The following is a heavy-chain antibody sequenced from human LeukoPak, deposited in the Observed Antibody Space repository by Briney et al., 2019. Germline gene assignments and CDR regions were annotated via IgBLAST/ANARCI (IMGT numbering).Heavy chain of an antibody. Sequence: SETLSLTCTVSGGSISSSSYYWGWIRQPPGKGLEWIGSIYYSGSTYYNPSLKSRVTISVDTSKNQFSLKLSSVTAADTAVYYCARVSPLYVRFDPWGQGTLVTVSS. D-gene: IGHD2-2*02. CDR3: ARVSPLYVRFDP. V-gene: IGHV4-39*07. CDR1: GGSISSSSYY. J-gene: IGHJ5*02. CDR2: IYYSGST.